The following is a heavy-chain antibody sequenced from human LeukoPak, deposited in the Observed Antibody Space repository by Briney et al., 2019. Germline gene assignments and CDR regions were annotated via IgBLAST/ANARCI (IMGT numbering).Heavy chain of an antibody. CDR2: IIPIFGTA. Sequence: ASVKVSCKASGGTFSSYAISWVRQAPGQGLEWMGGIIPIFGTANYAQKFQGRVTITADESTSTAYMELSRLRSEDTAVYYYARGPPNWGYDYWGPGTLVTVSS. CDR1: GGTFSSYA. D-gene: IGHD7-27*01. CDR3: ARGPPNWGYDY. V-gene: IGHV1-69*01. J-gene: IGHJ4*02.